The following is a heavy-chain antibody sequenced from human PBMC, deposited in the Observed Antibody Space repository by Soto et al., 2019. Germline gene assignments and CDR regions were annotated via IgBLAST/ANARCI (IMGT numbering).Heavy chain of an antibody. CDR3: ARGGAVAAKYYFDY. J-gene: IGHJ4*02. CDR2: IIPIFGTA. V-gene: IGHV1-69*12. CDR1: GGTFSSYA. Sequence: QVQLVQSGAEVKKPGSSVKVSCRASGGTFSSYAISWVRQAPGQGLEWMGGIIPIFGTANYAQKFQGRVTITADESTSTAYMELSSLRSEDTAVYYCARGGAVAAKYYFDYWGQGTLVTVSS. D-gene: IGHD6-19*01.